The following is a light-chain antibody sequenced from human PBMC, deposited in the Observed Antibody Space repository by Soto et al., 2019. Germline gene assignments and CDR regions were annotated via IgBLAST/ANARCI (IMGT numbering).Light chain of an antibody. CDR3: QQYNNWPPLT. V-gene: IGKV2-28*01. CDR2: RGF. CDR1: QSLLHRNGNNY. J-gene: IGKJ4*01. Sequence: DIVMTQSPLSLPVTPGEPASISCRSSQSLLHRNGNNYLDWFLQKPGQSPQLLIYRGFNRASGVPDRFSGSGSGTEFTLTISSLQSEDFAVYYCQQYNNWPPLTFGGGTKVDIK.